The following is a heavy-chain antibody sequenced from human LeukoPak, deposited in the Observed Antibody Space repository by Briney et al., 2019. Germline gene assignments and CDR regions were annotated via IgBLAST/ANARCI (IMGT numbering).Heavy chain of an antibody. CDR3: ATRDQSRTYRAPADC. CDR2: THRSGDT. CDR1: GVSVSNDNW. Sequence: SETLSLTCAVYGVSVSNDNWWTWVRQSPGKGLEWIGETHRSGDTKYNPSLNGRVTISIDNSNNRLSLNLRYVTAADTAMYYCATRDQSRTYRAPADCWGQGTLATVSS. V-gene: IGHV4-4*02. J-gene: IGHJ4*02. D-gene: IGHD5-24*01.